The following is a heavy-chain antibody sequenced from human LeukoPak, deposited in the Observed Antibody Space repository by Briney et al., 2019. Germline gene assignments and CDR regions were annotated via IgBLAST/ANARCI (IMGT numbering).Heavy chain of an antibody. CDR2: ISYDGSNK. J-gene: IGHJ6*03. CDR1: GFTFSTYT. V-gene: IGHV3-30*04. D-gene: IGHD5-12*01. CDR3: ARDALRLNYYHYYMDV. Sequence: PGGSLRLSCAASGFTFSTYTMHWVRQAPGKGLEWVALISYDGSNKYYADSVKGRFTISRDNSKNTLYLQMNSLRTEDTAVYYCARDALRLNYYHYYMDVWGKGTTVTVSS.